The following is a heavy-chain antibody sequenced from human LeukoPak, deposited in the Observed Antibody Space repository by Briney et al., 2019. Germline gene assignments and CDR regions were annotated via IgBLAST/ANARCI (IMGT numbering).Heavy chain of an antibody. Sequence: GGSLRLSCAASGFTFSSHSMNWVRQAPGKGLEWVSSISSSSSYIYYADSVKGRFTISRDNAKNSLYLQMNSLRAEDTALYYCAKDGDYGDDYFDYWGQGTLVTVSS. CDR1: GFTFSSHS. CDR2: ISSSSSYI. CDR3: AKDGDYGDDYFDY. D-gene: IGHD4-17*01. J-gene: IGHJ4*02. V-gene: IGHV3-21*04.